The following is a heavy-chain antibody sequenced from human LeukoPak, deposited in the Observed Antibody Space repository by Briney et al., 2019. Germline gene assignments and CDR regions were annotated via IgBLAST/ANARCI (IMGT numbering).Heavy chain of an antibody. J-gene: IGHJ3*02. CDR2: IYYSGST. CDR1: GGSISSYY. Sequence: SETLSLTCTVSGGSISSYYWSWIRQPPGKGLEWIGYIYYSGSTNDNPSLKSRVTISVDTSKNQFSLKLSSVTAADTAVYYCARDYGGNSVYDAFDIWGQGTMVTVSS. D-gene: IGHD4-23*01. V-gene: IGHV4-59*01. CDR3: ARDYGGNSVYDAFDI.